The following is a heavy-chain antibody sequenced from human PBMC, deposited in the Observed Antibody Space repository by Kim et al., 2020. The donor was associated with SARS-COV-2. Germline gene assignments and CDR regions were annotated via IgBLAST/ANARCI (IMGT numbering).Heavy chain of an antibody. CDR1: GFTFSSYS. J-gene: IGHJ4*02. V-gene: IGHV3-21*01. D-gene: IGHD2-15*01. CDR2: ISSSSYI. CDR3: ARDPVKYCSGGSCYPDY. Sequence: GGSLRLSCAASGFTFSSYSMNWVRQAPGKGLEWVSSISSSSYIYYADSVKGRFTISRDNAKNSLYLQMNSLRAEDTAVYYCARDPVKYCSGGSCYPDYWGQGTLVTVS.